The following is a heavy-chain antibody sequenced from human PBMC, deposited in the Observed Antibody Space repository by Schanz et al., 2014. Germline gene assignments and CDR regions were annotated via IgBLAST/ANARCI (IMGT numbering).Heavy chain of an antibody. CDR2: ISGSGGNT. CDR1: GFTFRGYA. CDR3: ARDGYSVVVISPTESFDI. V-gene: IGHV3-23*01. D-gene: IGHD2-21*01. Sequence: EVQLLESGGGLVQPGGSLRLSCAASGFTFRGYAMSWVRQAPGRGLEWVSIISGSGGNTYYADAVRGRFTISRDNAENTLFLQMNSLRAEDTAVYYCARDGYSVVVISPTESFDIWGQGTMVTVSP. J-gene: IGHJ3*02.